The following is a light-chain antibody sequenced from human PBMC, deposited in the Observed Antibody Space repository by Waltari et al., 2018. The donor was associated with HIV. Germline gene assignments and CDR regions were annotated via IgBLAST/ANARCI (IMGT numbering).Light chain of an antibody. CDR2: DAS. V-gene: IGKV3-11*01. Sequence: EIVLSQSPATLSLSPGERATLSCRASQSVGKYLAWYQQKPGQAPRLLIYDASDRATGIPARFSGSGSRTDFTLTISSLEPEDFAVYYCQQLTNWPPYTFGQGTKLEIK. CDR3: QQLTNWPPYT. CDR1: QSVGKY. J-gene: IGKJ2*01.